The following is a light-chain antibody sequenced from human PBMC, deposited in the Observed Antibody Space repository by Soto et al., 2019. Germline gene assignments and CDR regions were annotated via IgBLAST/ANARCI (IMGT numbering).Light chain of an antibody. CDR3: QQYGSSPRYS. CDR2: ATS. CDR1: QSVSSNY. Sequence: EIVLTQSPGTLSLSLGERATLSCRASQSVSSNYLAWYQQKPAQAPRLLIYATSSRATGIPDRFSGSGSGTDFTLTISRLEPEDVAVYYCQQYGSSPRYSFGQGNKLEIK. J-gene: IGKJ2*03. V-gene: IGKV3-20*01.